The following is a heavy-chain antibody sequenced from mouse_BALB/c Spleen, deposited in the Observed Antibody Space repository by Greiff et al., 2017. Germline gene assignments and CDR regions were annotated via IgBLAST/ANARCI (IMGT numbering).Heavy chain of an antibody. CDR3: ARDASHYYGSSYDYFDY. J-gene: IGHJ2*01. D-gene: IGHD1-1*01. V-gene: IGHV7-3*02. Sequence: EVKLVESGGGLVQPGGSLRLSCATSGFTFTDYYMSWVRQPPGKALEWLGFIRNKANGYTTEYSASVKGRFTISRDNSQSILYLQMNTLRAEDSATYYCARDASHYYGSSYDYFDYWGQGTTLTVSS. CDR1: GFTFTDYY. CDR2: IRNKANGYTT.